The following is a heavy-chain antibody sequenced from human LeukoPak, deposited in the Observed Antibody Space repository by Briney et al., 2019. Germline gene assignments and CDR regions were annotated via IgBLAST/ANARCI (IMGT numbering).Heavy chain of an antibody. D-gene: IGHD6-6*01. V-gene: IGHV3-23*01. CDR2: ISGSGGST. J-gene: IGHJ4*02. Sequence: GGSLRLSCAASGFTFSSYSMNWVRQAPGKGLEWVSAISGSGGSTYYADSVKGRFTISRDNSKNTLYLQMNSLRAEDTAVYYCAKDAFVSGSSSPLGYWGQGTLVTVSS. CDR1: GFTFSSYS. CDR3: AKDAFVSGSSSPLGY.